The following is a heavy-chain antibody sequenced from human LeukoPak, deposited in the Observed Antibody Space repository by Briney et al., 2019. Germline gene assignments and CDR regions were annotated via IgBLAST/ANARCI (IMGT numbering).Heavy chain of an antibody. J-gene: IGHJ4*02. CDR1: GFTFSNFC. Sequence: GGSLRLSCAASGFTFSNFCMHWVRQAPGKGLVWVSNINTDGTGTTYGDSAKGRFSVSRDNAKNTLFLQMNSLRVEDTAVYYCARGTAETAGIDYWGQGTPVTVSA. D-gene: IGHD6-13*01. CDR3: ARGTAETAGIDY. V-gene: IGHV3-74*01. CDR2: INTDGTGT.